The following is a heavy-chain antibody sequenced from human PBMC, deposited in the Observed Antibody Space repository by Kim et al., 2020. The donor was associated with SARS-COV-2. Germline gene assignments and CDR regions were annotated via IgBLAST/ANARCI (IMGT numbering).Heavy chain of an antibody. D-gene: IGHD6-19*01. Sequence: GGSLRLSCAASGFTFSSYAMSWVRQAPGKGLEWVSAISGSGGSTYYADSVKGRFTISRDNSKNTLYLQMNSLRAEDTAVYYCAKPVGQYSSGWYIQVPIDYWGQGTLVTVSS. J-gene: IGHJ4*02. CDR1: GFTFSSYA. CDR2: ISGSGGST. CDR3: AKPVGQYSSGWYIQVPIDY. V-gene: IGHV3-23*01.